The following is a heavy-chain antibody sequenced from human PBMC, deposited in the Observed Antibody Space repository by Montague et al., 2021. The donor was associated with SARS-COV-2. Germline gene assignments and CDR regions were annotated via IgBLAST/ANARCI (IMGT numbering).Heavy chain of an antibody. V-gene: IGHV4-59*12. CDR3: ARDLRRGFDP. J-gene: IGHJ5*02. CDR2: IYYSGST. D-gene: IGHD3-10*01. Sequence: SETLSLTCTVSGGSISSYYWSWIRQPPGKGLEWIGYIYYSGSTSYNPSLNSRVSISVDTSKNQFSLKLSSVTAADTAVYYCARDLRRGFDPWGQGTLVTVSS. CDR1: GGSISSYY.